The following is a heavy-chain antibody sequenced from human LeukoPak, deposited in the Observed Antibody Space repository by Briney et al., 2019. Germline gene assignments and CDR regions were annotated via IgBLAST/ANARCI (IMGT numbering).Heavy chain of an antibody. V-gene: IGHV1-69*06. CDR1: GYSFTSYW. D-gene: IGHD2-2*01. CDR2: IIPIFGTA. CDR3: ARAKLGYCSSTSCYQGADFDY. J-gene: IGHJ4*02. Sequence: KISCKGSGYSFTSYWIGWVRQMPGKGLEWMGIIPIFGTANYAQKFQGRVTITADKSTSTAYMELSSLRSEDTAVYYCARAKLGYCSSTSCYQGADFDYWGQGTLVTVSS.